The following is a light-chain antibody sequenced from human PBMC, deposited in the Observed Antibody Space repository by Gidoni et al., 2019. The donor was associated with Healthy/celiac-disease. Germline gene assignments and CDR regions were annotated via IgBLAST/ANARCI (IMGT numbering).Light chain of an antibody. CDR2: AAS. CDR3: QQGYSTPFT. CDR1: QSISSY. V-gene: IGKV1-39*01. J-gene: IGKJ2*01. Sequence: DIQMTQSPSSLSASVGDRVTITCRASQSISSYLNWYQQKPGKAPKLLIYAASSLQSGVPSRFSGSGSWKDFTLTISRLQPEDFATYHCQQGYSTPFTFGQGTKVEIK.